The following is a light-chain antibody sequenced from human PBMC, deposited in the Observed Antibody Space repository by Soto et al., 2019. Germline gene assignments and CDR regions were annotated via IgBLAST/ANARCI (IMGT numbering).Light chain of an antibody. V-gene: IGKV1-39*01. Sequence: IQMTQSPSSLSASVGDRVTITCRASQRISSYLNWYQQKPGEAPKLLIYAASSLQTGVPSRFSGSGSGTDFTLTISSLQPEDFATYYCQQSYSTPPTFGGGTKV. CDR2: AAS. CDR3: QQSYSTPPT. J-gene: IGKJ4*01. CDR1: QRISSY.